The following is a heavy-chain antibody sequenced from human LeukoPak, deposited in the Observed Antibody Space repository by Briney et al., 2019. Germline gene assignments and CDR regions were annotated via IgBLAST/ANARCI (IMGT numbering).Heavy chain of an antibody. J-gene: IGHJ4*02. D-gene: IGHD3-22*01. Sequence: AGGSLRLSCAASGFTFSTYSMHWVRQAPGKGLEYVSTISSNGLNTYYANSVKGRCTISRDNSKNTLYLQMGSLRAEDMAVYYCARVRASRAMIVVVPNRGGYFDYWGQGTLVTVSS. V-gene: IGHV3-64*01. CDR2: ISSNGLNT. CDR3: ARVRASRAMIVVVPNRGGYFDY. CDR1: GFTFSTYS.